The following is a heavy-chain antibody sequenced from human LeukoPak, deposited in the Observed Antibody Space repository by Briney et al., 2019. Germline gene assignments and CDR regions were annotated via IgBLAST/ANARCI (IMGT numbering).Heavy chain of an antibody. CDR3: ARDSGVVLVDY. J-gene: IGHJ4*02. CDR2: INPSGGST. D-gene: IGHD3-22*01. Sequence: GASVKVSCKASGGTFSSYAISWVRQAPGQGLEWMGIINPSGGSTSYAQKFQGRVTMTRDTSTSTVYMELSSLRSEDTAVYYCARDSGVVLVDYWGQGTLVTVSS. CDR1: GGTFSSYA. V-gene: IGHV1-46*01.